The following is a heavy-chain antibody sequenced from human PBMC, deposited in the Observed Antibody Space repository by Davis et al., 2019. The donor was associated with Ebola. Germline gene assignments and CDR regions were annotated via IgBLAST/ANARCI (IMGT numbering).Heavy chain of an antibody. Sequence: SETLSLTCAVSGGSISSSNWWSWVRQPPGKGLEWIGEIYHSGSTNYNPSLKSRVTISVDKSKNQFSLKLSSVTAADTAVYYCARYPGMAAAGTGYYYGMDVWGQGTTVTVSS. CDR3: ARYPGMAAAGTGYYYGMDV. D-gene: IGHD6-13*01. V-gene: IGHV4-4*02. CDR1: GGSISSSNW. J-gene: IGHJ6*02. CDR2: IYHSGST.